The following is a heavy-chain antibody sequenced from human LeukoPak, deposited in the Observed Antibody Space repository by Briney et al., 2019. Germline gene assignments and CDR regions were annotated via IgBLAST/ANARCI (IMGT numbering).Heavy chain of an antibody. V-gene: IGHV1-8*03. CDR1: GYTFTSYD. CDR2: MNPNSGNK. D-gene: IGHD4-17*01. Sequence: ASVRLSCKASGYTFTSYDINWVRQAPGQGLEWMGWMNPNSGNKVYAQNFQGRVTITRNTSISTAYMELSSLRSEDTAVYYCARGSYGDYVFDYLGRGTLLTVSS. CDR3: ARGSYGDYVFDY. J-gene: IGHJ4*02.